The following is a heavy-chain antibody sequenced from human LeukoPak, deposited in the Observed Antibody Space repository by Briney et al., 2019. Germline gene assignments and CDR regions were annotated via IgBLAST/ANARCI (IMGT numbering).Heavy chain of an antibody. CDR3: ARDSTTGDYYYYYMDV. V-gene: IGHV1-2*02. D-gene: IGHD1-1*01. CDR1: GYNFTGYY. CDR2: INPNTGGT. Sequence: GASVKVSCKASGYNFTGYYLHWVRQAPGQGLEWMGWINPNTGGTNYAQKFQGRVTMTRDTSISTAYMELSRLRSDDTAVYYCARDSTTGDYYYYYMDVWGKGTTVTVSS. J-gene: IGHJ6*03.